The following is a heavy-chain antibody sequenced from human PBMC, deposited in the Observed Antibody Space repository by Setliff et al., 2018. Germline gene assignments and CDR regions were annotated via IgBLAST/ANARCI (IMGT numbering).Heavy chain of an antibody. J-gene: IGHJ6*02. Sequence: GASVKVSCKASGYTFTSYDINWVRQATGQGLEWMGWMHPNSGNTGYAQKFQGRVTMTRNTSISTAYMELSSLRSEDTAVYYCARDVPFWSGYYTGYYYYYGMDVWGQGTTVTVSS. CDR2: MHPNSGNT. CDR3: ARDVPFWSGYYTGYYYYYGMDV. V-gene: IGHV1-8*02. D-gene: IGHD3-3*01. CDR1: GYTFTSYD.